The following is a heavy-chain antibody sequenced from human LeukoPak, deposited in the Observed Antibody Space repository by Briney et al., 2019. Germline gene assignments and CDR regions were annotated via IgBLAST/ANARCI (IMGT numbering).Heavy chain of an antibody. J-gene: IGHJ4*02. CDR1: GFTFSSYW. D-gene: IGHD1-14*01. Sequence: GGSLRLSCEASGFTFSSYWMHWVRQAPGKGLEWVANIKQDGSEKYYVDSVKGRFTISRDNAKNSLYLQMNSLRAEDTAVYYCARRYFDYWGQGTLVTVSS. CDR3: ARRYFDY. V-gene: IGHV3-7*01. CDR2: IKQDGSEK.